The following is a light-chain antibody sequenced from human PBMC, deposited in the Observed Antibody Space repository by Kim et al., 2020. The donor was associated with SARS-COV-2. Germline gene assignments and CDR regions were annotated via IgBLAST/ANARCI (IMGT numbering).Light chain of an antibody. J-gene: IGKJ5*01. CDR1: QDVNIY. CDR3: QQYKRYPPT. Sequence: DIQMTQSPSSLSASIGDRVTITCRASQDVNIYLAWFQQKPGKAPKSLIYAASSLQTGVPSKFSGSGSKTDFTLTIVNLQPEDFAIYYCQQYKRYPPTFGQGTRLEIK. V-gene: IGKV1-16*02. CDR2: AAS.